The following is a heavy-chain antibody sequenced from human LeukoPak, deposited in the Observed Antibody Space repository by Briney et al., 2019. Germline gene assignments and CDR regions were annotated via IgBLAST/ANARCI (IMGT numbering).Heavy chain of an antibody. CDR2: FDPEDGET. CDR3: ATGLDNWNDGY. D-gene: IGHD1-1*01. V-gene: IGHV1-24*01. J-gene: IGHJ4*02. CDR1: GYTLTELS. Sequence: ASAKVSSKVSGYTLTELSMHWVRQAPGKGVERMGGFDPEDGETIYAQKFQGRVTMTEDTSTDTAYMELSSLRSEDTAVYYCATGLDNWNDGYWGQGTLVTVSS.